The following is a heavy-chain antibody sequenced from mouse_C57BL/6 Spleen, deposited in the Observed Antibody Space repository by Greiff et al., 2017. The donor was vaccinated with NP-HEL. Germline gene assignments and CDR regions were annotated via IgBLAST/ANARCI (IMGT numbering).Heavy chain of an antibody. Sequence: VQLQQSGAELVKPGASVKISCKASGYAFSSYWMNWVKQRPGKGLEWIGQIYPGDGDTNYNGKFKGKATLTADKSSSTAYMQLSSLTSEDSAVYFCARSHCGSSYVHFDVWGRGTTVTVSS. J-gene: IGHJ1*03. CDR3: ARSHCGSSYVHFDV. CDR1: GYAFSSYW. D-gene: IGHD1-1*01. V-gene: IGHV1-80*01. CDR2: IYPGDGDT.